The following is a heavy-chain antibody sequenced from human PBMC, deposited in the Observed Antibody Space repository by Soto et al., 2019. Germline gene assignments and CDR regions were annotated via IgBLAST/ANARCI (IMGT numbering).Heavy chain of an antibody. V-gene: IGHV1-18*01. D-gene: IGHD6-13*01. CDR1: GYTFTSYG. Sequence: ASVKVSCKASGYTFTSYGISWVRQAPGQGLEWMGWISAYNGNTNYAQKFQGRVTMTRDTSTSTVYMELSSLRSEGTAVYYCARVSSWSCFDYWGQGTLVTVSS. CDR2: ISAYNGNT. CDR3: ARVSSWSCFDY. J-gene: IGHJ4*02.